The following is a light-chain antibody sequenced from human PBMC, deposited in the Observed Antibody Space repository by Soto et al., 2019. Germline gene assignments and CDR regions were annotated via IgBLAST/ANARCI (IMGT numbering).Light chain of an antibody. CDR2: GAS. Sequence: EIVMTQSPATLSVSPGERATLSCRASQSVSSKLAWYQQKPGQAPSLLIYGASTRATGIPARFSGSGSGTEFTLTISSLQSEDFAVYYCHQYDNWPTWTFGQGTKVEIK. V-gene: IGKV3-15*01. CDR1: QSVSSK. CDR3: HQYDNWPTWT. J-gene: IGKJ1*01.